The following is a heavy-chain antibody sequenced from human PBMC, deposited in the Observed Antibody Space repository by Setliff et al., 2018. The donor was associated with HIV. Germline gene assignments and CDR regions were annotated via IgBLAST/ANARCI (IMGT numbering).Heavy chain of an antibody. Sequence: GGSLRLSCAASGFTFSSYSMNWVRQAPGKGLEWVSSISSSSSYIYYADSMKGRFTISRDNAKNSLYPKMNRLRAEDTAVYYCATVGLQYAHDYWGQGTLVTVS. V-gene: IGHV3-21*01. CDR1: GFTFSSYS. CDR2: ISSSSSYI. D-gene: IGHD4-4*01. J-gene: IGHJ4*02. CDR3: ATVGLQYAHDY.